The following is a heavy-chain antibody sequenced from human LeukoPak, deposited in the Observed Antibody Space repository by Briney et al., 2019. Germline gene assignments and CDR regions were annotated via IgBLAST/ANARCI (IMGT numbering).Heavy chain of an antibody. V-gene: IGHV3-33*01. CDR3: ATDRSGSYSDY. Sequence: PGGSLRLSCAASGLKFRNYGMHWVRQAPGKGLEWVAVIWYDGSNKYYADSVKGRFTISRDNSKNTLYLQMNRLRDEDTAVYYCATDRSGSYSDYWGQGTPVTVSS. CDR2: IWYDGSNK. CDR1: GLKFRNYG. D-gene: IGHD1-26*01. J-gene: IGHJ4*02.